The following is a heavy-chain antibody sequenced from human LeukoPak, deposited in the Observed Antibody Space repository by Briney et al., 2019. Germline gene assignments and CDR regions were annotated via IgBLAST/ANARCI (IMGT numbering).Heavy chain of an antibody. CDR2: VYNNGDT. Sequence: SETLSLTCLVSGGSTTSYYWSWIRQPAGKGLEWIGRVYNNGDTSYNPSLKSRVTMSADPSKNQFSLRLTSVTAAVTAVYYCARGTDWYDYWGQGILVTVSS. D-gene: IGHD6-19*01. V-gene: IGHV4-4*07. CDR1: GGSTTSYY. J-gene: IGHJ4*02. CDR3: ARGTDWYDY.